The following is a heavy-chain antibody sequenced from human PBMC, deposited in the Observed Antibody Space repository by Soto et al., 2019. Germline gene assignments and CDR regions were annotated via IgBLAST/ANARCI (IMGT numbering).Heavy chain of an antibody. CDR3: ARGGGPVLLWFGELVHWFDP. Sequence: PSETLSLTCTVSGGSISSYYWSWIRQPPGKGLEWIGYIYYSGSTNYNPSLKSRVTISVDTSKNQFSLKLSSVTAADTAVYYWARGGGPVLLWFGELVHWFDPWGQGTLVTVSS. V-gene: IGHV4-59*01. D-gene: IGHD3-10*01. CDR1: GGSISSYY. CDR2: IYYSGST. J-gene: IGHJ5*02.